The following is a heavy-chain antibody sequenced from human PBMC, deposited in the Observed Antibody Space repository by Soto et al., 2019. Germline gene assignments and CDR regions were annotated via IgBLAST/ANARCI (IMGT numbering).Heavy chain of an antibody. CDR1: GYTFTRDA. CDR2: INAGNGNT. D-gene: IGHD3-16*01. V-gene: IGHV1-3*01. Sequence: ASVKGSCKASGYTFTRDAMHWVRQAPGQRLEWMGWINAGNGNTKYSQKFQGRVTITRDTSASTAYMELSSLRSEDTAVYYCARGYGGPIGWFDPWGQGTLVTVSS. J-gene: IGHJ5*02. CDR3: ARGYGGPIGWFDP.